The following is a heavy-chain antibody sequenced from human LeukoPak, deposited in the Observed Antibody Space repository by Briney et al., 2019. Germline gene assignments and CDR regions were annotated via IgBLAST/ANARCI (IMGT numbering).Heavy chain of an antibody. D-gene: IGHD3-10*01. V-gene: IGHV3-23*01. CDR1: GFTFSSYA. Sequence: QSGGSLILSCAASGFTFSSYAMSWVRQAPGKGLEWVSAISGSGGSTYYADSVKGRFTISRDNSKNTLYLQMNSLRAEDTAVYYCAKEVGSWGTFDIWGQGTMVTVSS. CDR2: ISGSGGST. J-gene: IGHJ3*02. CDR3: AKEVGSWGTFDI.